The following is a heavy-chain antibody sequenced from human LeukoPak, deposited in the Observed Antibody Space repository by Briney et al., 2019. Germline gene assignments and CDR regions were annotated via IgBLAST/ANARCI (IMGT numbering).Heavy chain of an antibody. Sequence: SVKVSCKASGGTFSSYALSWVRQAPGQGLEWMGGIIPIFGTANYAQKFQGRVTITADESTSTAYMELSSLRSEDTAVYYCARVQWELQNNWFDPWGQGTLVTVSS. D-gene: IGHD1-26*01. CDR2: IIPIFGTA. J-gene: IGHJ5*02. V-gene: IGHV1-69*01. CDR3: ARVQWELQNNWFDP. CDR1: GGTFSSYA.